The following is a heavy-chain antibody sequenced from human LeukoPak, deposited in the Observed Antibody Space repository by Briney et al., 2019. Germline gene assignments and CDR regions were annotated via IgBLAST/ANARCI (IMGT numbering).Heavy chain of an antibody. Sequence: ASVKVSCKASGYTFTSYGISWVRQAPGQGLEWMGWISAYNGNTNYAQKLQGRVTMTTDTSTSTAYMELSSLRSEDTAVYYCARELENNYDMSYWGQGTLVTVSS. J-gene: IGHJ4*02. D-gene: IGHD3-22*01. CDR1: GYTFTSYG. V-gene: IGHV1-18*01. CDR3: ARELENNYDMSY. CDR2: ISAYNGNT.